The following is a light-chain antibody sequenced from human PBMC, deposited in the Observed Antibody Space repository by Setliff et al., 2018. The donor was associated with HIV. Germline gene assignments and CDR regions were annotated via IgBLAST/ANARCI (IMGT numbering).Light chain of an antibody. Sequence: QSALTQPASVSGSPGQSIIISCTGSSSDVGSYDYVSWYQRFPGKAPKLIIYDVISRPSGISSRFSGSKSGNTASLTISGLQAEDEGYYFCASYTGISAPVLFGGGT. CDR3: ASYTGISAPVL. CDR2: DVI. CDR1: SSDVGSYDY. J-gene: IGLJ3*02. V-gene: IGLV2-14*03.